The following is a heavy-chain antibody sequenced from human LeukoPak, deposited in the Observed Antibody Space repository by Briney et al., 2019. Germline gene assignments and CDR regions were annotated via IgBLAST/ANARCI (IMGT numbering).Heavy chain of an antibody. CDR3: ARDPWFGEHTGGDY. V-gene: IGHV1-69*10. D-gene: IGHD3-10*01. CDR2: IIPIFGIA. Sequence: ASVKVSCKASGGTFSSYAISWVRQAPGQGLEWMGGIIPIFGIANYAQKFQGRVTITADKSTSTAYMELSSLRSEDTAVYYCARDPWFGEHTGGDYWGQGTLVTVSS. CDR1: GGTFSSYA. J-gene: IGHJ4*02.